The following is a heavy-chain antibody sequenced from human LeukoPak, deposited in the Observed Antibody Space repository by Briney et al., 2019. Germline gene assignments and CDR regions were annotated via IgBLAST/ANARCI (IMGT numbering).Heavy chain of an antibody. D-gene: IGHD3-10*01. V-gene: IGHV3-74*01. Sequence: GGSLRLSCAASGFTFSSYWMHWVRQAPGKGLVWVSRINSDGSSTSYADSVKGRFTISRDNAKNTLYLQMNSLRAEDTAVYYCARENYGSAFDPWGQGTLVTVSS. J-gene: IGHJ5*02. CDR1: GFTFSSYW. CDR2: INSDGSST. CDR3: ARENYGSAFDP.